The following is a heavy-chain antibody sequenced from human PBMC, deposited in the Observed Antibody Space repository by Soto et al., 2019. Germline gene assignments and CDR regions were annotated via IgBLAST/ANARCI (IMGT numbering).Heavy chain of an antibody. CDR1: GGTFSSYA. CDR2: ITPILGTA. Sequence: QVQLVQSGAEVREPGSSVKVSCKASGGTFSSYAISWVRQAPGQGLEWMGGITPILGTATSAQKFQGRVTITADESTTTAYMELSSLTSEDTAVYYCARGGGFYGSGTYYTHYFDYWGQGTLVTVSS. D-gene: IGHD3-10*01. J-gene: IGHJ4*02. V-gene: IGHV1-69*01. CDR3: ARGGGFYGSGTYYTHYFDY.